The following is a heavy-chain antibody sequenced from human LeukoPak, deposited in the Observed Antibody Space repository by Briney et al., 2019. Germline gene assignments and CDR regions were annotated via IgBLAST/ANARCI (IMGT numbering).Heavy chain of an antibody. J-gene: IGHJ4*02. D-gene: IGHD3-10*01. V-gene: IGHV3-23*01. CDR2: ISDGGSRT. CDR3: AKDGTLWSGAYYFDY. Sequence: GGSLRLSCVASGFSFSKFAMSWVRQAPGKGLEWVSGISDGGSRTYYADSVKGRFTISRDNSKSTLYPQLSRLRVDDTAVYYCAKDGTLWSGAYYFDYWGQGTLVTVSS. CDR1: GFSFSKFA.